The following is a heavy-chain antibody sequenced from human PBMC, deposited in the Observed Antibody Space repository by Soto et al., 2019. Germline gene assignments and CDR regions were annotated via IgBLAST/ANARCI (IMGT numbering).Heavy chain of an antibody. V-gene: IGHV2-5*02. CDR2: IYWDDDQ. J-gene: IGHJ3*01. D-gene: IGHD2-2*01. CDR1: GFSLSTDGVG. CDR3: AHAYGGTSWPNDAFDV. Sequence: QITLKESGPTLVKPTQTLTLTCTFSGFSLSTDGVGVGWIRQPPGKALEWLALIYWDDDQRYSPSLKTRLTITKXTXKXXVVLTMTNMDPVDTATYSCAHAYGGTSWPNDAFDVWGQGTVVTVSS.